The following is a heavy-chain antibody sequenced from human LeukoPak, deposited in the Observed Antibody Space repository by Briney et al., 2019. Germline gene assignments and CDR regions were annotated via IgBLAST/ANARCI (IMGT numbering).Heavy chain of an antibody. CDR3: ARVRGYYDSSGYYPDAFDI. J-gene: IGHJ3*02. V-gene: IGHV4-61*02. Sequence: TLSLTCTVSGGSISSGSYYWSWIRQPAGKGLEWIGRIYTSGSTNYNPSLKSRVTISVDTSKNQFSLKLSSVTAADTAVYYCARVRGYYDSSGYYPDAFDIWGQGTMVTVSS. CDR2: IYTSGST. CDR1: GGSISSGSYY. D-gene: IGHD3-22*01.